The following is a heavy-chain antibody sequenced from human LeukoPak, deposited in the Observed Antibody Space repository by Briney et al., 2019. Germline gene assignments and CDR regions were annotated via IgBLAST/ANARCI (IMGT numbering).Heavy chain of an antibody. CDR3: ARDVVVVTAIHDAFDI. V-gene: IGHV4-30-4*01. D-gene: IGHD2-21*02. Sequence: SQTLSLTCTVSGGSISSGDYYWRWIRQPPGKGLEWGGYIYYSGRTYYKPSLNSQVTISLDPSKNQFSLKLSSVTAADPAVYYCARDVVVVTAIHDAFDIWGRGTMVSVSS. CDR1: GGSISSGDYY. J-gene: IGHJ3*02. CDR2: IYYSGRT.